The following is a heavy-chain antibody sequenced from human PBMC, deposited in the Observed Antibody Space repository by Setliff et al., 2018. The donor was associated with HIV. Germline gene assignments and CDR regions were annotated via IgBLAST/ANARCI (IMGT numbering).Heavy chain of an antibody. J-gene: IGHJ3*02. CDR2: INSASGGT. V-gene: IGHV1-2*02. CDR3: ARDYLHVFDI. CDR1: GYTFTDNY. Sequence: GASVKVSCKASGYTFTDNYIHWVRQAPGQGLEWMAWINSASGGTNYAQNFQGRVPVTRDTSINTAYVELNSLKSDDTAVYYCARDYLHVFDIWGQGTMVTVSS.